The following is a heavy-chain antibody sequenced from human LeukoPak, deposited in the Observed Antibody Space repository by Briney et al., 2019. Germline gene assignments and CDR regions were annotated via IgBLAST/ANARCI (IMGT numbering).Heavy chain of an antibody. J-gene: IGHJ4*02. D-gene: IGHD3-10*01. Sequence: ASVKVSCKASGYTFTSYYMHWVRQAPGQGLEGMGIINPSGGSTSYAQKFQGRVTMTRDMSTSTVYMELSSLRSEDTAVYYCAREPQPLYYYGSGGFDYWGQGTLVTVSS. V-gene: IGHV1-46*01. CDR1: GYTFTSYY. CDR3: AREPQPLYYYGSGGFDY. CDR2: INPSGGST.